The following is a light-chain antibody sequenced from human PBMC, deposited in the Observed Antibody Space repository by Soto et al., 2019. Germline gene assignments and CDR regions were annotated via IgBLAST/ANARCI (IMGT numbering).Light chain of an antibody. V-gene: IGKV1-5*03. J-gene: IGKJ1*01. CDR1: QNINSW. Sequence: DIQMTQSPSTLSASVGDRVTITCRASQNINSWLAWYQQKPGKAPKLLIYKASSLQSGVPSRFSGSGSGTDFILTISSLQPDDFATYYCQQYNNYWTFGQGTKMEIK. CDR2: KAS. CDR3: QQYNNYWT.